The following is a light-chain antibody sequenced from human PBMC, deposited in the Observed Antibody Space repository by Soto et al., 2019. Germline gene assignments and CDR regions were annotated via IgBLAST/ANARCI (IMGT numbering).Light chain of an antibody. CDR1: SSDVGGYNH. CDR2: DVS. Sequence: QYALTQPASVSGSPGQSSTISCTGTSSDVGGYNHVSWYQQHPGKVPKLMIYDVSNRPSGVSNRFSGSKSGNTASLTISGLQAEDEAEYYCNSYTSSSARVFGGGTPLTVL. V-gene: IGLV2-14*01. J-gene: IGLJ3*02. CDR3: NSYTSSSARV.